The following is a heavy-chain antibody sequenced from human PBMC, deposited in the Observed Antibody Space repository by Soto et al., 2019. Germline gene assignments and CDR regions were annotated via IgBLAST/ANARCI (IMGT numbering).Heavy chain of an antibody. CDR2: ISYDGSQT. CDR3: AREGVFGLVPISPPDY. Sequence: VQLVQSGGGVVQPGGSLRLSCAATGFQFGSYAMHWVRQAPGRGREWVAHISYDGSQTYYGDSVKGRLTIARDNSENTLYLEMNSLRLQDTAVYYCAREGVFGLVPISPPDYWGQGVLVSVSS. V-gene: IGHV3-30*04. CDR1: GFQFGSYA. J-gene: IGHJ4*02. D-gene: IGHD3-3*01.